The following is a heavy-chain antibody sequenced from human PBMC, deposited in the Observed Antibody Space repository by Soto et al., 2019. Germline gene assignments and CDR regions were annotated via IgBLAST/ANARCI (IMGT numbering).Heavy chain of an antibody. V-gene: IGHV1-2*02. CDR3: ARGLSGSYYDYFDY. CDR1: GYTFTGYY. Sequence: ASVKVSCKASGYTFTGYYMHWVRQAPGQGLEWMGWINPNSGGTNYAQKFQGRVTMTRDTSISTAYMELSRLRSDDTAVYYCARGLSGSYYDYFDYWGQGTLVTVSS. J-gene: IGHJ4*02. CDR2: INPNSGGT. D-gene: IGHD1-26*01.